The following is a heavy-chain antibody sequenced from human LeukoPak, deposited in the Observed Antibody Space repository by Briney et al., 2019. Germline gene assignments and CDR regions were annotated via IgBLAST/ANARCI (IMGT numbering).Heavy chain of an antibody. V-gene: IGHV4-39*07. CDR3: TKPQGNVVAVPMDV. Sequence: SETLSLTCTVSGGSISSSTYYWGWIRQPPGKGLEWIGSIHSSGNTYYNPSLKSRVTISVDTSKNRFSLKLSSVTAADTAVYYCTKPQGNVVAVPMDVWGRGTTVTVSS. J-gene: IGHJ6*02. D-gene: IGHD2-21*01. CDR1: GGSISSSTYY. CDR2: IHSSGNT.